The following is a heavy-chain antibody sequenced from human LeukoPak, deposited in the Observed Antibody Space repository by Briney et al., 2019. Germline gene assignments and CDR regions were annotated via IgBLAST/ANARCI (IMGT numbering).Heavy chain of an antibody. V-gene: IGHV4-34*01. J-gene: IGHJ4*02. Sequence: SGTLSLTCAVYGGSFSGYYWSWLRQPPGKGLEGIGEINHSGSTNYNPSLKSRVTISVDTSKNQFSMKLSSVTAADTAVYYCARGGIMITFGGVIVPLPLDYWGQGTLVTASS. CDR1: GGSFSGYY. CDR2: INHSGST. CDR3: ARGGIMITFGGVIVPLPLDY. D-gene: IGHD3-16*02.